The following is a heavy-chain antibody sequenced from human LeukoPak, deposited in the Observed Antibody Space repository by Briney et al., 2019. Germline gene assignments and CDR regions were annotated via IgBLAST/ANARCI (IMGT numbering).Heavy chain of an antibody. CDR1: GFTFSSYA. CDR2: ISGSGGST. CDR3: AKVGTYYDFRSGYFDVYYFDY. V-gene: IGHV3-23*01. Sequence: GGSLRLSCAASGFTFSSYAMSWVRQAPGKGLEWVSAISGSGGSTYYADSVKGRFTISRDNSKNTLYLQMNSLRAEDTAVYYCAKVGTYYDFRSGYFDVYYFDYWGQGTLVTVSS. D-gene: IGHD3-3*01. J-gene: IGHJ4*02.